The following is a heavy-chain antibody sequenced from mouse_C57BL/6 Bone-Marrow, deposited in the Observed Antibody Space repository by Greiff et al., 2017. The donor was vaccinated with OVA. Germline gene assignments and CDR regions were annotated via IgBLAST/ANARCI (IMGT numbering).Heavy chain of an antibody. Sequence: QVQLQQSGPGLVQPSQSLSITCTVSGFSLTSYGVHWVRQSPGKGLEWLGVIWSGGSTDYNAAFISRLSISKDNYKSQMFFKMNSLQAYDTAIYYYARGRYYSNYFYYWGQGTTLTVTS. CDR3: ARGRYYSNYFYY. J-gene: IGHJ2*01. V-gene: IGHV2-2*01. D-gene: IGHD2-5*01. CDR1: GFSLTSYG. CDR2: IWSGGST.